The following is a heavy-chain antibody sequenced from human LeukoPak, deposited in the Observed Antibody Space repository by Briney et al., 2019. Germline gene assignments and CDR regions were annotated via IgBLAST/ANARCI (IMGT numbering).Heavy chain of an antibody. J-gene: IGHJ4*02. V-gene: IGHV3-23*01. CDR1: GFTFSSYA. CDR2: ISGSGATT. D-gene: IGHD5-12*01. Sequence: GGSLRLSCAASGFTFSSYALSWVHQAPGKGLEWVSTISGSGATTYYADFVKGRFTISRENAKNTLYLQMNSLRAEDTAVYYCTRGYVGIDYWGQGTLVTVSS. CDR3: TRGYVGIDY.